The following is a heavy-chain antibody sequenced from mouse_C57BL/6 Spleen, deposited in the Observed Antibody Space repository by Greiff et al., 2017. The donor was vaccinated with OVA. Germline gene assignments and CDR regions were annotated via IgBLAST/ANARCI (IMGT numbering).Heavy chain of an antibody. D-gene: IGHD1-1*01. V-gene: IGHV1-80*01. CDR3: ARRVRYYYFDY. Sequence: VQLVESGAELVKPGASVKISCKASGYAFSSYWMNWVKQRPGKGLEWIGQIYPGDGDTNYNGKFKGKATLTADKSSSTAYMQLSSLTSEDSAVYFCARRVRYYYFDYWGQGTTLTVSS. CDR2: IYPGDGDT. CDR1: GYAFSSYW. J-gene: IGHJ2*01.